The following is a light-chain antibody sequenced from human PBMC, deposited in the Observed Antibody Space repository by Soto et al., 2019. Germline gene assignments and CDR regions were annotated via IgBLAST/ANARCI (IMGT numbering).Light chain of an antibody. J-gene: IGKJ2*01. V-gene: IGKV1-5*03. CDR1: QTISSW. Sequence: DIQMTQSPSTLSGSVGDRVTITCRASQTISSWLAWYQQKPGKAPKLLIYKASTLKSGVPSRFSGSGSGTEFTLTISSLQSEDFAVYYCQQYNNWPPYTFGQGTKVDIK. CDR3: QQYNNWPPYT. CDR2: KAS.